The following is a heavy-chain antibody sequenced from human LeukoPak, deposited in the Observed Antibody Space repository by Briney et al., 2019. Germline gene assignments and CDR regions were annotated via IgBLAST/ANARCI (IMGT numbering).Heavy chain of an antibody. CDR2: INPNSGGT. CDR1: GYTFTSYY. Sequence: ASVKVSCKASGYTFTSYYMHWVRQAPGQGLEWMGWINPNSGGTNYAQKFQGRVTMTRDTSISTAYMELSRLRSDDTAVYYCARVPTLTYYDFWSGYFDYWGQGTLVTVSS. V-gene: IGHV1-2*02. D-gene: IGHD3-3*01. J-gene: IGHJ4*02. CDR3: ARVPTLTYYDFWSGYFDY.